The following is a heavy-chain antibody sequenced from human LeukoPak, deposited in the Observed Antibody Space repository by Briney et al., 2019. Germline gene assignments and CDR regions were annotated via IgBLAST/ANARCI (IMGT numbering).Heavy chain of an antibody. Sequence: GASVKVSCKAFGGTFSSYAISWVRQAPGQGLEWMGGIIPIFGTANYAQKFQGRVTITADESTSTAYMELSSLRSEDTAVYYCARDQGRGGYDPDYYYYYGMDVWGQGTTVTVSS. V-gene: IGHV1-69*13. J-gene: IGHJ6*02. CDR2: IIPIFGTA. D-gene: IGHD5-12*01. CDR3: ARDQGRGGYDPDYYYYYGMDV. CDR1: GGTFSSYA.